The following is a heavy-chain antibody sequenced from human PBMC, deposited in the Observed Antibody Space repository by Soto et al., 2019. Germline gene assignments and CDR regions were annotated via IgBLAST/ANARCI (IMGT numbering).Heavy chain of an antibody. CDR1: GFICSSYD. V-gene: IGHV3-23*01. J-gene: IGHJ3*02. D-gene: IGHD2-8*02. Sequence: GGSLRLSCAASGFICSSYDMSWVRQAPGKGLEWVSTILVGGSTHYPDSVKSRFTISRDNSKNTVFLQMNSLTAGDTAVYYCAKATATGGGAFDICGQGTMVTVSS. CDR2: ILVGGST. CDR3: AKATATGGGAFDI.